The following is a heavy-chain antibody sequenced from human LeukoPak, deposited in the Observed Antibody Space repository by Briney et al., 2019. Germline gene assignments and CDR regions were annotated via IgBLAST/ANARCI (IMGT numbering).Heavy chain of an antibody. V-gene: IGHV4-34*01. D-gene: IGHD2-21*02. CDR2: INHSGST. CDR1: GGSFSGYY. CDR3: ASGYCGGACQLGGVDM. Sequence: SETLSLTCAVYGGSFSGYYWSWIRQPPGKGLEWIGEINHSGSTNYNPSLKSRVTISLDMSGNQFSLRLSSVTAADTAVYYCASGYCGGACQLGGVDMWGQGTMVTVSS. J-gene: IGHJ3*02.